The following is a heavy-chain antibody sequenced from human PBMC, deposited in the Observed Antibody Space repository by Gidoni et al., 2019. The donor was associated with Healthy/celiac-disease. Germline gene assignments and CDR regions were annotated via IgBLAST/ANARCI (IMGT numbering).Heavy chain of an antibody. Sequence: EVQLVQSGAEVKKPGESLKISCKGSGSSFTSSWIGWVRQMPGKGLEWMGIIYPGDSDTRYSPSFQGQVTISADKSISTAYLQWSSLKASDTAMYYCARHGGSCYFAGGCYGMDVWGQGTTVTVSS. CDR1: GSSFTSSW. J-gene: IGHJ6*02. CDR2: IYPGDSDT. V-gene: IGHV5-51*01. CDR3: ARHGGSCYFAGGCYGMDV. D-gene: IGHD2-15*01.